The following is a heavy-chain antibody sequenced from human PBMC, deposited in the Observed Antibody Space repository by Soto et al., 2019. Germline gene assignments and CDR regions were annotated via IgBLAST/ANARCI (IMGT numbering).Heavy chain of an antibody. CDR3: ARGGLCSSGSCESSHFDS. CDR1: GYTFTSYA. V-gene: IGHV1-3*01. Sequence: ASVKVSCKASGYTFTSYAMHWVRQAPGQRLEWMGWINAGNGNTKYSQKFQGRVTITRDTSASTAYMELSSLRAEDTSVFHCARGGLCSSGSCESSHFDSWGQGTPVTVSS. J-gene: IGHJ4*02. D-gene: IGHD2-15*01. CDR2: INAGNGNT.